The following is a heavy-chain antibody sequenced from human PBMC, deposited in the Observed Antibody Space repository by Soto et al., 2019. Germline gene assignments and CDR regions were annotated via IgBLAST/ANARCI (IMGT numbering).Heavy chain of an antibody. V-gene: IGHV3-74*01. CDR2: INSDGSST. Sequence: GGSLRLSCAASGFTLSSYWMHWVRQAPGKGLVWVSRINSDGSSTSYADSVKGRFTISRDNAKNTLYLEMNSLRAEDTAVYYCARESEDLTSNFDYWGQGTLVTVSS. CDR3: ARESEDLTSNFDY. CDR1: GFTLSSYW. J-gene: IGHJ4*02.